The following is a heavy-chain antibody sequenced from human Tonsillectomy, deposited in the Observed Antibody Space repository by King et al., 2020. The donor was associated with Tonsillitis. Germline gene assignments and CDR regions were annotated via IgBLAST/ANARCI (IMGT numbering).Heavy chain of an antibody. CDR3: AEVLGYCSSSSCYYWFDT. CDR2: ISIYNGNT. J-gene: IGHJ5*02. V-gene: IGHV1-18*01. CDR1: DYTFSSFG. D-gene: IGHD2-2*01. Sequence: QLVQSGAEVKKPGASVKVSCKGSDYTFSSFGITWVRQAPGQGLEWMGWISIYNGNTTYVQKFQGRVTMTTDTPTSTAYMELRNLRSDDTAVYYCAEVLGYCSSSSCYYWFDTWGQGTLVTVSS.